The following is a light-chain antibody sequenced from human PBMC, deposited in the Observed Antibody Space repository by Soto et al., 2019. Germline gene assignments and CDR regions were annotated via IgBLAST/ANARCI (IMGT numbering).Light chain of an antibody. V-gene: IGKV1-5*01. CDR3: QQYNTFWT. Sequence: DIQMTQSPSTLSASVGDRVTITCRASQSISSWLAWYQQKPGRAPKLLIYDASSLESGVPSRVSGSGSGTEFTLTISSLQPDDFATYYCQQYNTFWTLGPGTKVDIK. J-gene: IGKJ1*01. CDR2: DAS. CDR1: QSISSW.